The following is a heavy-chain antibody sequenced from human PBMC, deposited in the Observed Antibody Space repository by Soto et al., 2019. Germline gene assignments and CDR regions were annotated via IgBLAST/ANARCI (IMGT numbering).Heavy chain of an antibody. V-gene: IGHV3-74*01. CDR1: EFTSSTYC. Sequence: VGSLKLSVVASEFTSSTYCMHWVRRPPGQGLVLISHTDIDGSFTTYADSVKGRFTISRDNAKNTLFLQMNSLRAEDTAVYYCVRDDFGLGLDYWGLGTLVTVSS. J-gene: IGHJ4*02. CDR2: TDIDGSFT. D-gene: IGHD1-26*01. CDR3: VRDDFGLGLDY.